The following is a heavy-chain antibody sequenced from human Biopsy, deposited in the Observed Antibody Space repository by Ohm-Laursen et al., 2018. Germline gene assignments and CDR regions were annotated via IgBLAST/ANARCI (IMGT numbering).Heavy chain of an antibody. CDR1: GESFNGYY. CDR2: INHSGRT. V-gene: IGHV4-34*01. D-gene: IGHD3-22*01. CDR3: VRGVDYYDPYHYYALDV. J-gene: IGHJ6*02. Sequence: SETLSLTWAVYGESFNGYYWSWIRQTPGKGLEWIGEINHSGRTNYNPSLKSRVTTSVDTSKNQFSLKVRSVTAADTAVYYCVRGVDYYDPYHYYALDVWGQGTTVTVSS.